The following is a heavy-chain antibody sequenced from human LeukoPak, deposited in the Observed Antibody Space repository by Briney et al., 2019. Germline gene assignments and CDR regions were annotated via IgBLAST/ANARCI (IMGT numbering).Heavy chain of an antibody. CDR1: GFTFSSYC. D-gene: IGHD6-25*01. V-gene: IGHV3-33*01. J-gene: IGHJ6*02. CDR2: IWYDGSNK. CDR3: ARDRVAADPAYYYGMDV. Sequence: GASLRLSCAASGFTFSSYCIHWVRQPPGKGLEWVAFIWYDGSNKYYADSVKGRFTISRDNSKNTLYLQMNSLRAEDTAVYYCARDRVAADPAYYYGMDVWGQGTTVTVSS.